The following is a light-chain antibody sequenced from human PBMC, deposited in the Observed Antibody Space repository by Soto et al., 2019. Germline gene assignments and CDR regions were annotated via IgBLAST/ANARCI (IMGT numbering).Light chain of an antibody. J-gene: IGKJ2*01. V-gene: IGKV2-30*01. CDR2: QVS. Sequence: DAVVTQSPLSLPVTLGQPASISCRSSQSPAYNDGNTYLIGFQQRPGQFPRRLIDQVSNRDSGVPDIFSASGSGTDFTLTISRVEAEDIGVYYCMQGTHWHPAYVFGQGTKLEI. CDR3: MQGTHWHPAYV. CDR1: QSPAYNDGNTY.